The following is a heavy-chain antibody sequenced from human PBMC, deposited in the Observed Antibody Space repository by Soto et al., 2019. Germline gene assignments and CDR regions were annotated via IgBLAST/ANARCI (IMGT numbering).Heavy chain of an antibody. CDR2: MNPNSGNT. D-gene: IGHD2-15*01. Sequence: VSVKVSCKASGYTFTSYDINWVRQATGQGLEWMGWMNPNSGNTGYAQKFQGRVTMTRNTSISTAYMELSSLRSEDTAVYYCARATTDHCSGGSCYSHMDVWGKGTTVTVSS. V-gene: IGHV1-8*01. CDR3: ARATTDHCSGGSCYSHMDV. J-gene: IGHJ6*03. CDR1: GYTFTSYD.